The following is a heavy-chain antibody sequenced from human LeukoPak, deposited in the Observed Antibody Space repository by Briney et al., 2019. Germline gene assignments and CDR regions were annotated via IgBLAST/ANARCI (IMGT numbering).Heavy chain of an antibody. V-gene: IGHV1-69*13. CDR3: ARGYCSGGSCPQGY. D-gene: IGHD2-15*01. J-gene: IGHJ4*02. CDR2: IIPIFGTA. CDR1: GGTFSSYA. Sequence: GASVKVSCKASGGTFSSYAISWVRQAPGQGLKWMGGIIPIFGTANYAQKFQGRVTITADESTSTAYMELSSLRSEDTAMYYCARGYCSGGSCPQGYWGQGTLVTVSS.